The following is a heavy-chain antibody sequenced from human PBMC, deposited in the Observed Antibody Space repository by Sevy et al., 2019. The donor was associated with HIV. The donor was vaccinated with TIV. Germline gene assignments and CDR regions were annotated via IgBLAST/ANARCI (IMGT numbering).Heavy chain of an antibody. D-gene: IGHD3-10*01. CDR3: ARGGSGSFDPFYYYYDMDV. CDR1: GFTFSTHA. CDR2: ISYDGHMK. Sequence: GGSLRLSCTASGFTFSTHAAHWVRQAPGKGLEWVAVISYDGHMKYYADSVKGRFTISRDNSKSALYMDMHSLRPDDTARYYCARGGSGSFDPFYYYYDMDVWGQGTTVTVSS. V-gene: IGHV3-30-3*01. J-gene: IGHJ6*02.